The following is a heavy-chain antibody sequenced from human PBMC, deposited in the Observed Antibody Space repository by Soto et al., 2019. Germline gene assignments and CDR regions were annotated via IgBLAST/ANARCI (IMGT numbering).Heavy chain of an antibody. V-gene: IGHV4-31*03. CDR3: ARVRGSGSYAAYYFDS. CDR1: VGSSSNGGYY. CDR2: IHYSGST. Sequence: PSETLSLTCTVSVGSSSNGGYYWNWFLQHPGKGLEWIGYIHYSGSTWYNPSLESRVTISVDTSKDQFSLKLRSVTAADTAVYYCARVRGSGSYAAYYFDSWGQGTLVTVSS. J-gene: IGHJ4*01. D-gene: IGHD3-10*01.